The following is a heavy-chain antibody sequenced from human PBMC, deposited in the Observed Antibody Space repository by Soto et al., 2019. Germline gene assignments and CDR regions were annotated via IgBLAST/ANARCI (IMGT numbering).Heavy chain of an antibody. CDR3: ARDGAGDDAFDI. J-gene: IGHJ3*02. V-gene: IGHV1-3*01. Sequence: ASVKVSCKASGYTFTSYAMHWVRQAPGQRLEWMGWINAGNGNTKYSQKFQGRVTITRDTSASTAYMELSSLRSEDTAVYYCARDGAGDDAFDIWGQGTMVTVSS. CDR2: INAGNGNT. D-gene: IGHD7-27*01. CDR1: GYTFTSYA.